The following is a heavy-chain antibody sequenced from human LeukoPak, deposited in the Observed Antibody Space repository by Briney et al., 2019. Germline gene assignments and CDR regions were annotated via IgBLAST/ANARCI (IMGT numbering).Heavy chain of an antibody. CDR3: ARVKGSGYRNSIDY. J-gene: IGHJ4*02. Sequence: SGGSLSLSCAASGFTFDDYAMHWVRQAPGKGLAWVSGINWNGGSTYYRDSVKGRFTISRDNAKNSLYLQMNSLRAEDTALYYCARVKGSGYRNSIDYWGQGTLVTVSS. D-gene: IGHD3-3*01. CDR2: INWNGGST. CDR1: GFTFDDYA. V-gene: IGHV3-20*04.